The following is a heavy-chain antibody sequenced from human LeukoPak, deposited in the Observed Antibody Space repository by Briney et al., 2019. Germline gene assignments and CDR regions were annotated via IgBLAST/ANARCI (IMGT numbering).Heavy chain of an antibody. CDR3: ASFGPFVYSRSWYISFDP. V-gene: IGHV4-59*08. J-gene: IGHJ5*02. CDR1: GGSISSYY. Sequence: SETLSLTCTVSGGSISSYYWAWVRPPPGKGLEWIGYIYYSGSTNYNPSLKSRVTISVDTSKNQFSLKLTSVTAADTAVYYCASFGPFVYSRSWYISFDPWGQGILVTVSP. D-gene: IGHD6-13*01. CDR2: IYYSGST.